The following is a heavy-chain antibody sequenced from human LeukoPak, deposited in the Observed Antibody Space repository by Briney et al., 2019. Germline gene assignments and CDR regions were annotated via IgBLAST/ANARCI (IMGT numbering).Heavy chain of an antibody. CDR2: IYYSGST. V-gene: IGHV4-59*08. CDR3: ARHRYCSSTSCYGWGYYYGMDV. CDR1: GGSISSYY. J-gene: IGHJ6*02. Sequence: SETLSLTCTVSGGSISSYYWCWIRQPPGKGLEWIGYIYYSGSTNYNPSLKSRVTISVDMSKNQFSLKLSSVTAADTAVYYCARHRYCSSTSCYGWGYYYGMDVWGQGTTVTVSS. D-gene: IGHD2-2*01.